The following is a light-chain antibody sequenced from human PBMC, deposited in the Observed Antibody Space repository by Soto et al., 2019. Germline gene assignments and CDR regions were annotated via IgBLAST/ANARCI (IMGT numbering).Light chain of an antibody. V-gene: IGLV2-8*01. CDR3: SSFTGFSTV. CDR2: EVT. Sequence: SVLTQPPSAPGSPGQSVTISCTGTSSDIGASNFVSWYQQHPGKAPKLVIYEVTKRPSGVPDRFSGSKFGNTASLTVSGLQTEADADYYCSSFTGFSTVFGSGTRVTVL. J-gene: IGLJ1*01. CDR1: SSDIGASNF.